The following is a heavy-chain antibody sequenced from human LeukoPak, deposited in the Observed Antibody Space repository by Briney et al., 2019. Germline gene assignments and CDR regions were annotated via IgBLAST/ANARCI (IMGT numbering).Heavy chain of an antibody. CDR3: ARRYCSGGTCYYFDY. Sequence: GESLKISCKGSGYNFTSYYIGWVRQMPGEGLEWMGIIYPGDSDTTYSPSFQGQVTISADKSISTAYLQWSSLKASDTAMYYCARRYCSGGTCYYFDYWGQGTLVTVSS. CDR2: IYPGDSDT. CDR1: GYNFTSYY. D-gene: IGHD2-15*01. J-gene: IGHJ4*02. V-gene: IGHV5-51*01.